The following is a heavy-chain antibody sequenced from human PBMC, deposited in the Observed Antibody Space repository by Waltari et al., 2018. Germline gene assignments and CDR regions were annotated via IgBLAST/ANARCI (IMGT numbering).Heavy chain of an antibody. CDR2: IYYSGST. CDR3: AGTGDYAGFDY. J-gene: IGHJ4*02. D-gene: IGHD4-17*01. V-gene: IGHV4-39*07. CDR1: GGSISSSSYY. Sequence: QLQLQESGPGLVKPSETLSLTCTVSGGSISSSSYYWGWIRQPPGKGLEWIGSIYYSGSTYYNPSLKSRVTISVDTSKNQFSLKLSSVTAADTAVYYCAGTGDYAGFDYWGQGTLVTVSS.